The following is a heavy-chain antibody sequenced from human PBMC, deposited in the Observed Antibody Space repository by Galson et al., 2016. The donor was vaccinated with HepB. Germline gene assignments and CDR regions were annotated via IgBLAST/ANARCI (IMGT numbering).Heavy chain of an antibody. Sequence: SVKVSCKASGGSFRDLAITWVRQAPGQGLEWMGWISGYNGNTNYAQNLQGRVTMTIETSTNTVYMELRSLTSDDTAVYFCARGSKTAGVDWGQGTLVTVSS. D-gene: IGHD6-19*01. CDR3: ARGSKTAGVD. V-gene: IGHV1-18*01. CDR1: GGSFRDLA. CDR2: ISGYNGNT. J-gene: IGHJ1*01.